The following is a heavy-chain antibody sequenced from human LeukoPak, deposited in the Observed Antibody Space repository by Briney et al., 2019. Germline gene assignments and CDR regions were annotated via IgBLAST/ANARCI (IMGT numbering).Heavy chain of an antibody. J-gene: IGHJ6*03. CDR1: GFTFDDYG. Sequence: GGSLRLSCAASGFTFDDYGMSWVRQAPGKGLEWVSGINWNAGSTGYADSVKGQYTNSRDNAKNSLYLQMNSLRAEDTALYYCARRTMVRGVHYYYMDVWGKGTTVTVSS. V-gene: IGHV3-20*04. CDR3: ARRTMVRGVHYYYMDV. D-gene: IGHD3-10*01. CDR2: INWNAGST.